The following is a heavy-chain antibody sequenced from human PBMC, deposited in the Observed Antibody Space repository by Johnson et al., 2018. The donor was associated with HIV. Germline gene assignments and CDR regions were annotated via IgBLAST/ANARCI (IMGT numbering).Heavy chain of an antibody. CDR1: GFTFSSYA. D-gene: IGHD3-3*01. Sequence: EVQLVESGGGLVQPGGSLRLSCAASGFTFSSYAMSWVRQAPGKGLEWVSAISGSGGSTYYEDSVKGRFTISRDNSKNTLYLQMNSLRAEDTAVYYCAKEGADYNFWSGYSSNAFDIWGQGTMVTVSS. J-gene: IGHJ3*02. CDR3: AKEGADYNFWSGYSSNAFDI. V-gene: IGHV3-23*04. CDR2: ISGSGGST.